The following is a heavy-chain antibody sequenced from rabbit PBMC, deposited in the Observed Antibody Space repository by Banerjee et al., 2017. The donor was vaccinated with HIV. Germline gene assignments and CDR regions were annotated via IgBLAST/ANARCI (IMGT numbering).Heavy chain of an antibody. CDR1: GFTISVNYW. CDR3: ARRDVGAAGHGYLYFNL. D-gene: IGHD6-1*01. CDR2: IRAGSRDST. Sequence: QEQLEESGGDLVKPGASLTLTCTASGFTISVNYWMCWVRQAPGKGLEWIACIRAGSRDSTYYASWAKDRFTISKTSSTTATLQMTSLTAADTATYFCARRDVGAAGHGYLYFNLWGQGTLVTVS. V-gene: IGHV1S45*01. J-gene: IGHJ4*01.